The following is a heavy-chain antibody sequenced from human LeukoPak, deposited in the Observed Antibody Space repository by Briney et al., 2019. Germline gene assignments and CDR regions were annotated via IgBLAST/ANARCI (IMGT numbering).Heavy chain of an antibody. D-gene: IGHD3-10*01. Sequence: GGSLRLSCAASGFTFSGYEMNWVRQAPGKGLEWVSYISSSGSTIYFADSVKGRFTISRDNAKNSLYLQMNSLRAEDTAVYYCARARGIDLESRGLDYWAREPWSPSPQ. CDR1: GFTFSGYE. CDR3: ARARGIDLESRGLDY. J-gene: IGHJ4*02. CDR2: ISSSGSTI. V-gene: IGHV3-48*03.